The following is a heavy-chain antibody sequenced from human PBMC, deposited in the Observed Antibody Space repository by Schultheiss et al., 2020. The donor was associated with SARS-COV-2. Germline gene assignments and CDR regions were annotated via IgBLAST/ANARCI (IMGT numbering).Heavy chain of an antibody. CDR3: ARRGTYYDFWSGCYYFDY. CDR2: IYYSGST. V-gene: IGHV4-59*12. J-gene: IGHJ4*02. D-gene: IGHD3-3*01. CDR1: GGSISSYY. Sequence: SETLSLTCTVSGGSISSYYWSWIRQPPGKGLEWIGYIYYSGSTNYNPSLKSRVTISVDTSKNQFSLKLSSVTAADTAVYYCARRGTYYDFWSGCYYFDYWGQGTLVTVSS.